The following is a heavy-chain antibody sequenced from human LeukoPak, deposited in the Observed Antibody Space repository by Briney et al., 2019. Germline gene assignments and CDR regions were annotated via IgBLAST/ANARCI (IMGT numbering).Heavy chain of an antibody. CDR2: IYYSGST. J-gene: IGHJ4*02. CDR3: ARAPIFGVAYFDY. CDR1: GGSISSGGYY. V-gene: IGHV4-31*03. Sequence: SQTLSLTCTVSGGSISSGGYYWSWIRQHTGKGLEWIGYIYYSGSTYYNPSLKSRVSMSVDASKTQFSLHLSSVTAADTAVYYCARAPIFGVAYFDYWGQGSLVTVSS. D-gene: IGHD3-3*01.